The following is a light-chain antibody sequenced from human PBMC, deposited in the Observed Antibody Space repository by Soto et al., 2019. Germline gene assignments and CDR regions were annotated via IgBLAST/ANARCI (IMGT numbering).Light chain of an antibody. Sequence: QSALTQPASVSGSPGQSITISCTGTTSDVGGYNSASWYQQHPGKAPELMIYDVSNRPSGISYRFSGSKSGNTASLTISGLQAEDEADYYCSSRTSTSTRVFGTGTKVTVL. J-gene: IGLJ1*01. V-gene: IGLV2-14*01. CDR1: TSDVGGYNS. CDR3: SSRTSTSTRV. CDR2: DVS.